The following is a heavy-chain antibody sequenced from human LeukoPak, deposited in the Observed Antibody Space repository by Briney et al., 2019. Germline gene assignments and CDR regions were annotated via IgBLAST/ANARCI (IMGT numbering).Heavy chain of an antibody. J-gene: IGHJ6*03. V-gene: IGHV4-30-4*08. CDR3: ARGYYMDV. Sequence: SETLPLTCTVSGGSISSGDSYWSWIRQPPGEGLEWIGYVSYSGSTYYNPSLKSRLTISMDTSNNQFSLNLRSVTAADTAVYYCARGYYMDVWGKGTTVTVSS. CDR1: GGSISSGDSY. CDR2: VSYSGST.